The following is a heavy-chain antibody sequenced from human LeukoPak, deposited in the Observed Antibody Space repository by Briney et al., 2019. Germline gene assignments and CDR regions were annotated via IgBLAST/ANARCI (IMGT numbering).Heavy chain of an antibody. CDR1: GYTFTSYY. CDR2: INPSGGST. J-gene: IGHJ4*02. CDR3: ARDAPFKYCSSTSCSGFDY. V-gene: IGHV1-46*03. Sequence: ASVKVSCKASGYTFTSYYMHWVRQAPGQGLEWMGIINPSGGSTSYAQKFQARVTMTRDTSTSTVYMELSSLRSEDTAVYYCARDAPFKYCSSTSCSGFDYWGQGTLVTLSS. D-gene: IGHD2-2*01.